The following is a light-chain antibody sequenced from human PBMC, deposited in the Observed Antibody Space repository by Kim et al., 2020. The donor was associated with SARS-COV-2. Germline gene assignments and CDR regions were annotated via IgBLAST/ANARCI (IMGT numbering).Light chain of an antibody. CDR1: KLGDRY. CDR2: QDS. CDR3: QAWDSTTASVV. V-gene: IGLV3-1*01. J-gene: IGLJ2*01. Sequence: SYELTQPPSVSVSPGQTASITCSGDKLGDRYACWYQQRPGQSPVLVIYQDSKRPSGIAERFSGSNSGNTATLTISGTQAMDEADYYCQAWDSTTASVVFGGGTQLTVL.